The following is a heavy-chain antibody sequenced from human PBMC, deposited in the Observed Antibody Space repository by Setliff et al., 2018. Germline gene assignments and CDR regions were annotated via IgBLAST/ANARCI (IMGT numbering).Heavy chain of an antibody. CDR1: GFTFADYA. J-gene: IGHJ4*02. V-gene: IGHV3-9*03. CDR3: AKGSYGELESESYFDY. CDR2: MSWNSGRV. Sequence: PGGSLRLSCAASGFTFADYAMHWVRQAPGKGLEWVTGMSWNSGRVGYADSVKGRFTISRANAKNSIYLQMNSLRPEDMAMYFCAKGSYGELESESYFDYWGQGTMVTVSS. D-gene: IGHD3-10*01.